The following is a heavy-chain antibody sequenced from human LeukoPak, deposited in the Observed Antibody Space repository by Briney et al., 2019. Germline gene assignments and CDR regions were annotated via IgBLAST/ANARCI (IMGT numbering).Heavy chain of an antibody. CDR3: ARGIRYDFWSGYPGYFDY. V-gene: IGHV4-59*04. Sequence: SETLSLTCTVSGGSISSYYWSWIRQPPGKGLEWIGYIYYSGSTYYNPSLKSRVTISVDTSKNQFSLKLSSVTAADTAVYYCARGIRYDFWSGYPGYFDYWGQGTLVTVSS. CDR2: IYYSGST. J-gene: IGHJ4*02. CDR1: GGSISSYY. D-gene: IGHD3-3*01.